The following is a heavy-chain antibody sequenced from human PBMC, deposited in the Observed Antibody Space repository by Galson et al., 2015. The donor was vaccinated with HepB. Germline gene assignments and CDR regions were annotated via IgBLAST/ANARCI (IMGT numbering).Heavy chain of an antibody. J-gene: IGHJ5*02. V-gene: IGHV1-8*01. D-gene: IGHD3-10*01. CDR2: MNPNSGNT. CDR1: GYTFTSYD. CDR3: ARGSANYYGSGRFYWFDP. Sequence: SVKVSCKASGYTFTSYDINWVRQATGQGLEWMGWMNPNSGNTGYAQKFQGRVTMTRNTSISTAYMELSSLRSEDTAVYYCARGSANYYGSGRFYWFDPWGQGTLVTVSS.